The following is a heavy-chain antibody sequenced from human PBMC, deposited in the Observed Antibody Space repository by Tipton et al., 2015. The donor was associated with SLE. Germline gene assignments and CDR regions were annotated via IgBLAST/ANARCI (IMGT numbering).Heavy chain of an antibody. J-gene: IGHJ4*02. CDR1: GFTFSSYA. CDR2: MSYDGSNK. D-gene: IGHD1-26*01. Sequence: SLRLSCAASGFTFSSYAMHWVRQAPGKGLEWVAVMSYDGSNKYYVDSVKGRFTISRDNSKNTLYLQMNSLRAEDTAVYYCANSRPTWDRSGPFFDYWGQGTLVIVSS. CDR3: ANSRPTWDRSGPFFDY. V-gene: IGHV3-30*04.